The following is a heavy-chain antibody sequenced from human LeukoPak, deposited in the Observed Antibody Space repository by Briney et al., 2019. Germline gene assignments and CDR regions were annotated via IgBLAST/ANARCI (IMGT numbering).Heavy chain of an antibody. CDR1: GYTFTGYY. Sequence: GASVKVSCKASGYTFTGYYMHWVRQAPGQGLEWMGWINPNSGGTNYAQKFQGRVTMTRDTSISTAYMELSRLRSDDTAVYYCARPXXXRGYSYGFWGQGTLVTV. J-gene: IGHJ4*02. V-gene: IGHV1-2*02. CDR3: ARPXXXRGYSYGF. D-gene: IGHD5-18*01. CDR2: INPNSGGT.